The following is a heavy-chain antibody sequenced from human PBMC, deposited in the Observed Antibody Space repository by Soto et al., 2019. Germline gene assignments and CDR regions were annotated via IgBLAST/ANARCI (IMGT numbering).Heavy chain of an antibody. D-gene: IGHD6-13*01. CDR2: INPSGGST. CDR3: ARSALEQQLAYYYYYYGMDV. CDR1: GYTFTSYY. J-gene: IGHJ6*02. V-gene: IGHV1-46*01. Sequence: GASVKVSCKASGYTFTSYYMHWVRQAPGQGLEWMGIINPSGGSTSYAQKFQGRVTMTRDTSTSTVYMELSSLRSEDTAVYYCARSALEQQLAYYYYYYGMDVWGPGTTVTVSS.